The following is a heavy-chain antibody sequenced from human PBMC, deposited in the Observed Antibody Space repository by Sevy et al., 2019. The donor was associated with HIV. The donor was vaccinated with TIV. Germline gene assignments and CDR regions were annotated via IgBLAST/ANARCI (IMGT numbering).Heavy chain of an antibody. Sequence: ASVKVSCKASGYTFTSYDINWVRQATGQGLEWMGWMNPNSGNTGYAQKFQGRVTITRNTSISTAYMELSSLRSEDTAVYYCVSSHDYSNYENYYGMDVWGQGTTVTVSS. CDR3: VSSHDYSNYENYYGMDV. D-gene: IGHD4-4*01. J-gene: IGHJ6*02. CDR2: MNPNSGNT. CDR1: GYTFTSYD. V-gene: IGHV1-8*03.